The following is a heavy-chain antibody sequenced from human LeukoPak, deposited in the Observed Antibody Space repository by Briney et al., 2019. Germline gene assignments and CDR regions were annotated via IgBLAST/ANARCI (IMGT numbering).Heavy chain of an antibody. CDR2: INHSGST. V-gene: IGHV4-34*01. CDR3: ARDFREYYYGSGTHYYYYGMDV. Sequence: SETLSLTCAVYGGSFSGYYWSWIRQPPGKGLEWIGEINHSGSTNYNPSLKSRVTISVDSSKNQFSLKLSSVTAADTAVYYCARDFREYYYGSGTHYYYYGMDVWGQGTTVTVSS. D-gene: IGHD3-10*01. J-gene: IGHJ6*02. CDR1: GGSFSGYY.